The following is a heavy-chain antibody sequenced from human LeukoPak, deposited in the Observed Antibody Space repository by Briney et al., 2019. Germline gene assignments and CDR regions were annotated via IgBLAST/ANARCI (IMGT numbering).Heavy chain of an antibody. CDR2: ISYDGSNK. CDR1: GFTFSSYA. Sequence: GRSLRLSCAASGFTFSSYAMHWVRQAPGKGLERVAVISYDGSNKYYADSVKGRFTISRDNSKNTLYLQMNSLRAEDTAVYYCARDGDKYYYDSSGYYYEYWGQGTLVTVSS. V-gene: IGHV3-30*01. J-gene: IGHJ4*02. D-gene: IGHD3-22*01. CDR3: ARDGDKYYYDSSGYYYEY.